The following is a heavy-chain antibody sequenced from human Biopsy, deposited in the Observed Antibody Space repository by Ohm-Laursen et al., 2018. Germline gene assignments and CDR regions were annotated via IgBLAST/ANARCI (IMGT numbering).Heavy chain of an antibody. CDR2: IDSSAAST. CDR3: ASDLNGDPSAFDY. CDR1: GFPFDDYA. D-gene: IGHD4-17*01. J-gene: IGHJ4*02. Sequence: SLRLSCSASGFPFDDYAMNWVRQAPGKGLDWVPSIDSSAASTFYADSVKGRFTISRDNSKNTLFLQMNSLRAADTAIYYCASDLNGDPSAFDYWGQGTPVTVSS. V-gene: IGHV3-23*01.